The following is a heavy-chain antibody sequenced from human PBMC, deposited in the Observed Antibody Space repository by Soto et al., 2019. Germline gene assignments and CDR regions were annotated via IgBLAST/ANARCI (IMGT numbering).Heavy chain of an antibody. CDR1: GFTFSGSA. CDR3: TRGGGIRTYYYYYGMDV. V-gene: IGHV3-73*01. CDR2: IRSKANSYAT. D-gene: IGHD1-20*01. J-gene: IGHJ6*02. Sequence: VGSLRLSCAASGFTFSGSAMHWVRQASGKGLEWVGRIRSKANSYATAYAASVKGRFTISRDDSKNTAYLQMNSLKTEDTAVYYCTRGGGIRTYYYYYGMDVWGQGTTVTVSS.